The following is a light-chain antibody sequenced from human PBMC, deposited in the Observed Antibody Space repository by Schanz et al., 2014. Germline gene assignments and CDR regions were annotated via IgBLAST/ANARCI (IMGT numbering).Light chain of an antibody. Sequence: QSALTQPASVSASPGQSITISCTGTATDIGGTYLVSWYQQNPGEAPKLLILGDNHRPSGVSNRFSGSKSANTASLTISGLQAEDEADYYCCSYAGRPWVFGGGTKLTVL. CDR3: CSYAGRPWV. V-gene: IGLV2-23*01. CDR2: GDN. J-gene: IGLJ3*02. CDR1: ATDIGGTYL.